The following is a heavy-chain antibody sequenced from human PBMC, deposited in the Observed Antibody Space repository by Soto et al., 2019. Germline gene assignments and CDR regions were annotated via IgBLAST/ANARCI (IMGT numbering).Heavy chain of an antibody. CDR3: AKKYCGSTSYHAHV. D-gene: IGHD2-2*01. J-gene: IGHJ6*04. CDR1: GFTFSSYA. CDR2: VSPSGDIT. Sequence: EVQLLESGGGLVQPGGSLRLSCVASGFTFSSYAMSWVRQAPGKGLQWVSAVSPSGDITYYADSVKGRSTISRDNSKNTLYLQVNSLRDEDTAVYYCAKKYCGSTSYHAHVWGKGTTVTVSS. V-gene: IGHV3-23*01.